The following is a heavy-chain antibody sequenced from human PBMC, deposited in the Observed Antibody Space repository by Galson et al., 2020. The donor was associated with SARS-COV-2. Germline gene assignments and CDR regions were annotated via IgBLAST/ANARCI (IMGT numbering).Heavy chain of an antibody. Sequence: ASVKVSCKASGYPFNNQYIHWVRQAPGQGLEWMGWINPNNGGTDYAQKFQGRVTMTRDTSISTAYMEVSRLRYDDTAVYYCARRNPYSSSWYGMDVWGQGTTVTVSS. D-gene: IGHD6-13*01. V-gene: IGHV1-2*02. CDR3: ARRNPYSSSWYGMDV. CDR1: GYPFNNQY. CDR2: INPNNGGT. J-gene: IGHJ6*02.